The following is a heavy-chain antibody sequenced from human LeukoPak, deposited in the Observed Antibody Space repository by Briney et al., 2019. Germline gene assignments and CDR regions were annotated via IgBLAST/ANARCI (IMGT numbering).Heavy chain of an antibody. Sequence: GGSLRLSCAASGFTFSSYEMNWVRQAPEKGLEWVSYISSSGSTIYYADSVKGRFTISRDNAKNSLYLQMNSLRAEDTAVYYCARSGEPDIVVVPAAPNWGSFDYWGQGTLVTVSS. V-gene: IGHV3-48*03. D-gene: IGHD2-2*01. CDR2: ISSSGSTI. CDR3: ARSGEPDIVVVPAAPNWGSFDY. J-gene: IGHJ4*02. CDR1: GFTFSSYE.